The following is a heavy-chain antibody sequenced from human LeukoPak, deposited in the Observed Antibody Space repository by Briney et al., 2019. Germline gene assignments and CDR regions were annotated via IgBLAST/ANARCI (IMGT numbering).Heavy chain of an antibody. CDR1: GGTFSSYA. V-gene: IGHV1-2*02. CDR3: ARSRLYGMDV. J-gene: IGHJ6*02. Sequence: ASVKVSCKASGGTFSSYAISWVRQAPGQGLEWMGWINPNSGGTNYAQKFQGRVTMTRDTSISTAYMELSRLRSDDTAVYYCARSRLYGMDVWGQGTTVTVSS. CDR2: INPNSGGT.